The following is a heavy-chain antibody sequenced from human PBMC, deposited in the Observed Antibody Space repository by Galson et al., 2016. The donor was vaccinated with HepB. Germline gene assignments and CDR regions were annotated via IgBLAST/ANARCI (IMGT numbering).Heavy chain of an antibody. D-gene: IGHD3-10*01. CDR3: AKDPQYNYGSGSYIDF. Sequence: SLRLSCAASGFIFSNYAMNWVRQASGRGLECVSVISGSGGSTYYADSVKGRFTISRDNSKNILYLHMNSLRAEDTAVYYCAKDPQYNYGSGSYIDFWGQGTLVTVSS. CDR1: GFIFSNYA. J-gene: IGHJ4*02. CDR2: ISGSGGST. V-gene: IGHV3-23*01.